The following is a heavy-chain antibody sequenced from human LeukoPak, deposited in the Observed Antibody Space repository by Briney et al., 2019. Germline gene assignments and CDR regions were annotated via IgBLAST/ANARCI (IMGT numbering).Heavy chain of an antibody. CDR3: AREATTVTTYPHNWFDP. Sequence: ASVKVSCKASGYTFTGYYMHWVRQAPGQGLEWMGWINPNSGGTNYAQKSQGRVTMTRDTSISTAYMELSRLRSDDTAVYYCAREATTVTTYPHNWFDPWGQGTLVTVSS. J-gene: IGHJ5*02. CDR1: GYTFTGYY. CDR2: INPNSGGT. V-gene: IGHV1-2*02. D-gene: IGHD4-11*01.